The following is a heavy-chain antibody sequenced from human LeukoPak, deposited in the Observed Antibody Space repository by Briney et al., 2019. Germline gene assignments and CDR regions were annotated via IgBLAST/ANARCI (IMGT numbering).Heavy chain of an antibody. Sequence: GGSLRLSCAVSGFTFDDYAMHWVRQVPGTGLEWVSGISWNRDSIGYADSVEGRFTTSRDNAKNSLYLQMNSLRAEDTAFYYCAINGGGDSGYGNFDYWGQGTLVTVSS. J-gene: IGHJ4*02. CDR2: ISWNRDSI. CDR3: AINGGGDSGYGNFDY. V-gene: IGHV3-9*01. D-gene: IGHD5-12*01. CDR1: GFTFDDYA.